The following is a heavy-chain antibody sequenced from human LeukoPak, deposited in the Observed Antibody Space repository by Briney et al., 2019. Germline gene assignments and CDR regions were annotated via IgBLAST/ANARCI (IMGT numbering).Heavy chain of an antibody. Sequence: GASVKVSCKASGYTFTSYDISWVRQATGQGLEWMGWMNPNSGNTGYAQKFQGRVTMTRDTSISTAYMELSSLRSEGTAVYYCASYSSSSGIDYWGQGTLVTVSS. CDR3: ASYSSSSGIDY. CDR1: GYTFTSYD. V-gene: IGHV1-8*01. J-gene: IGHJ4*02. CDR2: MNPNSGNT. D-gene: IGHD6-6*01.